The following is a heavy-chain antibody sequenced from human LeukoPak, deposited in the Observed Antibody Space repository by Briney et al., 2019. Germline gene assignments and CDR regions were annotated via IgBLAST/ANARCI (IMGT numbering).Heavy chain of an antibody. D-gene: IGHD3-3*01. Sequence: GGSLRLSCAASGFTFSSYSMNWVRQAPGKGLEWVSSISSSSDYIYYADSVKGRFTLSRDNANNSLYLQMNSLRAEDTAVYYCARWVALFGVVTHFDYWGQGTLVTVSS. V-gene: IGHV3-21*01. J-gene: IGHJ4*02. CDR2: ISSSSDYI. CDR3: ARWVALFGVVTHFDY. CDR1: GFTFSSYS.